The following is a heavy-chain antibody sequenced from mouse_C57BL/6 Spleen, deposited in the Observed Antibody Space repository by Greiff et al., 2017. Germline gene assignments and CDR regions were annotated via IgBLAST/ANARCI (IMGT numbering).Heavy chain of an antibody. Sequence: EVKLVESGGGLVKPGGSLKLSCAASGFTFSSYAMSWVRQTPEKRLEWVATISDGGSYTYYPDNVKGRFPISRDNAKNNLYLQMSHLKSEDTAMYYCARGDITTVPWFAYWGQGTLVTVSA. J-gene: IGHJ3*01. V-gene: IGHV5-4*03. D-gene: IGHD1-1*01. CDR3: ARGDITTVPWFAY. CDR1: GFTFSSYA. CDR2: ISDGGSYT.